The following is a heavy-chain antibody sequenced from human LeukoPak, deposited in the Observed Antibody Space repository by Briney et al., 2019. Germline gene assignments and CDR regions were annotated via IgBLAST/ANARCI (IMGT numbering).Heavy chain of an antibody. J-gene: IGHJ5*02. CDR2: ITPIFGTA. CDR1: GGTFSSYA. D-gene: IGHD4-17*01. Sequence: SVKVSCKASGGTFSSYAISWVRQAPGQGLEWMGGITPIFGTANYAQKFQGRVTITADESTSTAYMELSSLRSEDTAVYYCAENYGDYPYNWFDPWGQGTLVTVSS. V-gene: IGHV1-69*13. CDR3: AENYGDYPYNWFDP.